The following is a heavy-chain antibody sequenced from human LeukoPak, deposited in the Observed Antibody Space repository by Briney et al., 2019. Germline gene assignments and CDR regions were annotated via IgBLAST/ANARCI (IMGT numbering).Heavy chain of an antibody. CDR3: ARGMREVRLQSPAYIVVVTAHPLPDY. Sequence: SETLSLTCTVSGYSISTGYYWGWIRQPPGKGLEWIGSIYHSGNTSYNPSLKSRVSISVDTSKNQFSLKLSSVTAADTAVYYFARGMREVRLQSPAYIVVVTAHPLPDYWGQGTLVTVSS. D-gene: IGHD2-21*02. CDR2: IYHSGNT. J-gene: IGHJ4*02. V-gene: IGHV4-38-2*02. CDR1: GYSISTGYY.